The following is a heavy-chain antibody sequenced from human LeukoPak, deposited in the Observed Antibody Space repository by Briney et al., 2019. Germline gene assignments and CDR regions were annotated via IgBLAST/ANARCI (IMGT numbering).Heavy chain of an antibody. CDR1: GFTFGDYA. J-gene: IGHJ4*02. CDR3: ARGTRSIAAADY. D-gene: IGHD6-13*01. CDR2: INWNGGST. V-gene: IGHV3-20*04. Sequence: GGSLRLSCTASGFTFGDYAMSWFRQAPGKGLEWVSGINWNGGSTGYADSVKGRFTISRDNAKNSLYLQMNSLRAEDTALYYCARGTRSIAAADYWGQGTLVTVSS.